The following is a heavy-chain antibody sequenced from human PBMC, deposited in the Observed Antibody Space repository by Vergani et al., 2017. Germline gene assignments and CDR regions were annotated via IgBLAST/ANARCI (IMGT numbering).Heavy chain of an antibody. V-gene: IGHV4-61*02. CDR2: IYTSGST. CDR1: GDSISSGTYY. CDR3: ARGNPYVDFDI. J-gene: IGHJ3*02. Sequence: QVQLQESGPGLVKPSQPLSLTCTVSGDSISSGTYYYSWIRQPAGKGLEWIGHIYTSGSTNYNPSLKSRVTISVDTSRNQISLKLTSVTATDTAIYFCARGNPYVDFDIWGQGTMITVSS. D-gene: IGHD3-16*01.